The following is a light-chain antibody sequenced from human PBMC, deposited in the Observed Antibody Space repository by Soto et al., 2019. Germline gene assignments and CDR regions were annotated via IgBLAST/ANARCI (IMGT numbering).Light chain of an antibody. CDR2: DAS. CDR3: HQRSTWPFT. J-gene: IGKJ3*01. CDR1: QSISSY. Sequence: ESVLTQSPATLSLSPGERATLSCRASQSISSYLAWYQQKPDQAPRLLIYDASNRATGIPARFSGSGSGTDFTLTISSLEPEDFAVYYCHQRSTWPFTFGPGTKWIS. V-gene: IGKV3-11*01.